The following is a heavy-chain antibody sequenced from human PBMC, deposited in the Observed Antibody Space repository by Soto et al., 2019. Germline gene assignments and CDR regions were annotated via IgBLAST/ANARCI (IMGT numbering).Heavy chain of an antibody. CDR1: GGSISSSSYY. Sequence: SETLSLTCTVSGGSISSSSYYWGWIRQPPGKGLEWIGSIYYSGSTYYNPSLKSRVTISVDTSKNQFSLKLSSVTAADTAVCYCARQSRSIDLGAYYFDYWGQGTLVTVSS. J-gene: IGHJ4*02. D-gene: IGHD1-26*01. CDR3: ARQSRSIDLGAYYFDY. CDR2: IYYSGST. V-gene: IGHV4-39*01.